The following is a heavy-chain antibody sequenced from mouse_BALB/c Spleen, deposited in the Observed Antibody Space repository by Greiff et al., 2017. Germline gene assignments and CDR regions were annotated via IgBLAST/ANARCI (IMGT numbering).Heavy chain of an antibody. Sequence: QVQLQQSGAELVRPGSSVKISCKASGYAFSSYWMNWVKQRPGQGLEWIGQIYPGDGDTNYNGKFKGKATLTADKSSSTAYMQLSSLTSEDSAVYFCARNYYGGSYYFDYWGQGTTLTVSS. D-gene: IGHD1-1*01. J-gene: IGHJ2*01. CDR1: GYAFSSYW. V-gene: IGHV1-80*01. CDR3: ARNYYGGSYYFDY. CDR2: IYPGDGDT.